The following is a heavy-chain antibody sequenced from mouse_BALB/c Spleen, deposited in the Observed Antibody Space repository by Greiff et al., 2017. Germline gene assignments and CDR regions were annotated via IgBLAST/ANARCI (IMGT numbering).Heavy chain of an antibody. CDR1: GFSLTSYG. Sequence: VKLVESGPGLVAPSQSLSITCTVSGFSLTSYGVHWVRQPPGKGLEWLGVIWAGGSTNYNSALMSRLSISKDNSKSQVFLKMNSLQTDDTAMYYCARDHHYYGSSVAYWGQGTLVTVSA. CDR3: ARDHHYYGSSVAY. CDR2: IWAGGST. J-gene: IGHJ3*01. D-gene: IGHD1-1*01. V-gene: IGHV2-9*02.